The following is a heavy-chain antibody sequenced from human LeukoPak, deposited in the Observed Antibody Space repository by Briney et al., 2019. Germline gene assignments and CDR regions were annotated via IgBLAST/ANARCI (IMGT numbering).Heavy chain of an antibody. CDR3: AKDAIAAAVHNWFDP. Sequence: GGSLRLSCAASGFTFSSYGMHWVRQAPGKGLEWVAFILYDGSNKYYADSVKGRFTISRDKSKNTLYLQMNSLRTEDTAVYYCAKDAIAAAVHNWFDPWGQGTLVTASS. J-gene: IGHJ5*02. CDR1: GFTFSSYG. CDR2: ILYDGSNK. D-gene: IGHD6-13*01. V-gene: IGHV3-30*02.